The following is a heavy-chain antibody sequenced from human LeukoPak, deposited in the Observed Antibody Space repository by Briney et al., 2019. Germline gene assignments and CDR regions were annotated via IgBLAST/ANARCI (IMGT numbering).Heavy chain of an antibody. CDR2: ISSFGNII. D-gene: IGHD2-21*02. CDR1: GFNLCYYD. V-gene: IGHV3-48*03. Sequence: GGSLRVSCVASGFNLCYYDMYCVRQAPGKGLEWLSYISSFGNIIYSADSLEGRFTLSRDNAKNSLYLQMHSLRVEDTAVYYCARAFCSGGHCYQGAFDYWGQGTLVTVSS. J-gene: IGHJ4*02. CDR3: ARAFCSGGHCYQGAFDY.